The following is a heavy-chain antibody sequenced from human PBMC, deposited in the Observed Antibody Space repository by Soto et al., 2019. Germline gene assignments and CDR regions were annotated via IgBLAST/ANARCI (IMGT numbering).Heavy chain of an antibody. CDR3: ARDRSSGWYSPLYYYYGMDV. Sequence: ASVKVSCKASGYTFTSYYMHWVRQAPGQGLEWMGIINPSGGSTSYAQKFQGRVTMTRDTSTSTVYMELSSLRSEDTAVYYCARDRSSGWYSPLYYYYGMDVWGQGTKVTVSS. CDR1: GYTFTSYY. CDR2: INPSGGST. V-gene: IGHV1-46*01. D-gene: IGHD6-19*01. J-gene: IGHJ6*02.